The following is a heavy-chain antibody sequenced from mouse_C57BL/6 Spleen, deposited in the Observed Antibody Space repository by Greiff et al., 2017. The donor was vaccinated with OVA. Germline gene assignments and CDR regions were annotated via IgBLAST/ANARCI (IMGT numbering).Heavy chain of an antibody. V-gene: IGHV1-39*01. CDR2: INPNYGTT. CDR3: ARSEGYYDYDGGFAY. D-gene: IGHD2-4*01. J-gene: IGHJ3*01. Sequence: SGPELVKPGASVKISCKASGYSFTDYNMNWVKQSNGKSLEWIGVINPNYGTTSYNQKFKGKATLTVDQSSSTAYMQLNSLTSEDSAVYYCARSEGYYDYDGGFAYWGQGTLVTVSA. CDR1: GYSFTDYN.